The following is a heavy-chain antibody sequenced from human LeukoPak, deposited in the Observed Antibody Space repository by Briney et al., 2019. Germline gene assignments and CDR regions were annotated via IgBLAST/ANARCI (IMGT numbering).Heavy chain of an antibody. J-gene: IGHJ4*02. Sequence: GGSLRLSCAASGFTFDDYAMHWVRQAPGKGLEWVSGISWNSGSIGYADSVKGRFTISRDNAKNSLYLQMNNLRAEDTAVYYCVSFYETYWGRGTLVTVSS. V-gene: IGHV3-9*01. D-gene: IGHD2/OR15-2a*01. CDR3: VSFYETY. CDR1: GFTFDDYA. CDR2: ISWNSGSI.